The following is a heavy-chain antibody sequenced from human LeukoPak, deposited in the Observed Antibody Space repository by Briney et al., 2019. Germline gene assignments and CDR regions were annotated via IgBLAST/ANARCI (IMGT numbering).Heavy chain of an antibody. J-gene: IGHJ4*02. V-gene: IGHV3-15*01. CDR3: TTRGMVYATLSDY. CDR2: IKSKTDGGTT. CDR1: GGPISSYY. D-gene: IGHD2-8*01. Sequence: PSETLSLTCTVSGGPISSYYWSWIRQPPGKGLEWVGRIKSKTDGGTTDYAAPVKGRFTISRDDSKNTLYLQMNSLKTEDTAVYYCTTRGMVYATLSDYWGQGTLVTVSS.